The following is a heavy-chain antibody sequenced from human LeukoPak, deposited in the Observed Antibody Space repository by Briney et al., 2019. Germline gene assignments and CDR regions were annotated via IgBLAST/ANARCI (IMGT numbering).Heavy chain of an antibody. V-gene: IGHV4-39*01. Sequence: PSETLSLTCTVPGGSISSSNSYWGWIRQPPGKGLEWIGGVYNSGGTSYNPSLKSRVIISKDTSKDQVSLRLSSVTVADTAVYYCARHQVVGTTRGRGFDSWGQGTLVIVSS. CDR3: ARHQVVGTTRGRGFDS. J-gene: IGHJ5*01. CDR1: GGSISSSNSY. CDR2: VYNSGGT. D-gene: IGHD1-26*01.